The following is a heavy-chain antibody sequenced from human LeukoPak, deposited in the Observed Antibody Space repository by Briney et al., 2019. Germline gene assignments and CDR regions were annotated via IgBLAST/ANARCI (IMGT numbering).Heavy chain of an antibody. V-gene: IGHV5-51*01. D-gene: IGHD4-17*01. CDR3: ARSQTRGTTVSNY. CDR2: IYPGDSDT. J-gene: IGHJ4*02. Sequence: GESLKISCKGSGYSFTSYWIGWVRQMPGKGLAWMGIIYPGDSDTRYSPSFQGQVTISADKSISTAYLQWRSLKASDTAMYYCARSQTRGTTVSNYWGQGTLVTVSS. CDR1: GYSFTSYW.